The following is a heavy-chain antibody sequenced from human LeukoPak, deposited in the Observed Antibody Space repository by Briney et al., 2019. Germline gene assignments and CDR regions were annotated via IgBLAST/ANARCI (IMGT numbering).Heavy chain of an antibody. CDR1: GGSIRSYY. Sequence: PSETLSLTCTVSGGSIRSYYWSWIRQPPGKGLEWIGYIYYSGSTYYNPSLKSRVTISVDRSKNQFSLKLSSVTAADTAVYYCARAAAALDYWGQGTLVTVSS. CDR3: ARAAAALDY. V-gene: IGHV4-59*12. D-gene: IGHD6-13*01. CDR2: IYYSGST. J-gene: IGHJ4*02.